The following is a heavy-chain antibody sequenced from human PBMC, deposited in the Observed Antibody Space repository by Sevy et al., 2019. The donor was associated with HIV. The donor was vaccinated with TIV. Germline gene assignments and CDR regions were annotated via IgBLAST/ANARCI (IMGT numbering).Heavy chain of an antibody. CDR2: IFPDDSDT. J-gene: IGHJ4*01. D-gene: IGHD3-22*01. V-gene: IGHV5-51*01. CDR3: ATSRSGYFDGSGYYIY. CDR1: GYSFTSHW. Sequence: GESLKISCQGSGYSFTSHWIAWVRQMPGKGLEWMGIIFPDDSDTRYSPSFQGQVTFSADKSLFTAYLQWSSLRASDTAIYYCATSRSGYFDGSGYYIYWGQGTQVTVSS.